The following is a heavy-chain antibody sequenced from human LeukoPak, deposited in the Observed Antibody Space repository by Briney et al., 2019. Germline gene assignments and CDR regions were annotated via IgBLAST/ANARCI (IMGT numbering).Heavy chain of an antibody. Sequence: PSETLSLTCTVSGYSITSGYFWGWIRLPPGKGLEWVGSIFHNGITNYNPSLKSRVTISVDTSKNQFSLKLSSVTAADTALYYCARGNDYWGQGTLVTVSS. V-gene: IGHV4-38-2*02. D-gene: IGHD4-11*01. CDR3: ARGNDY. CDR2: IFHNGIT. CDR1: GYSITSGYF. J-gene: IGHJ4*02.